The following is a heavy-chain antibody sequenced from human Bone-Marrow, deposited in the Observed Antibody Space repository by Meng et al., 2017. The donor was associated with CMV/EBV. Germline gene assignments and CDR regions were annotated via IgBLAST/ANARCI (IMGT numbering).Heavy chain of an antibody. CDR2: IWYDGSNK. D-gene: IGHD2-2*01. Sequence: GGSLRLSCAASGFTFSSYGMHWVRQAPGKGLEWVAVIWYDGSNKYYADSVKGRFTISRDNSKNTLYLQMNSLRAEDTAVYYCAKDRAIVVVPAAKGELFDYWGQGTLVTVSS. V-gene: IGHV3-33*06. J-gene: IGHJ4*02. CDR3: AKDRAIVVVPAAKGELFDY. CDR1: GFTFSSYG.